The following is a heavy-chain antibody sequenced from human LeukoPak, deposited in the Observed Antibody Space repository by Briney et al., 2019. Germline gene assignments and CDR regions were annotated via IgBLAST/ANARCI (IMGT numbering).Heavy chain of an antibody. Sequence: GGSLRLSCAASEFTFSSYEMNWVRQAPGKGLEWVSYISSSGGTIYYADSLKGRFTISRDNAKNSLFLQMNSLRAEDTAVYSCVRVTNYHNVDVWGQGTTVTVSS. CDR1: EFTFSSYE. J-gene: IGHJ6*02. D-gene: IGHD1-7*01. CDR2: ISSSGGTI. CDR3: VRVTNYHNVDV. V-gene: IGHV3-48*03.